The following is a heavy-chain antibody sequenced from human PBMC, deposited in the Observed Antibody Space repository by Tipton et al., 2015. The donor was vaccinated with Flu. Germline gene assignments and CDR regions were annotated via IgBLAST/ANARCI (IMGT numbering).Heavy chain of an antibody. CDR1: GFTFDEYA. V-gene: IGHV3-43*02. CDR2: ISGDGSYT. Sequence: SLRLSCAASGFTFDEYAMHWVRQAPGKGLEWVSVISGDGSYTYYADSVKGRFTISRDNNKSSLFLQMKSLRTEDTALYYCVKDIYSNGYFSIFDSWGQGTLVTVSS. CDR3: VKDIYSNGYFSIFDS. J-gene: IGHJ4*02. D-gene: IGHD5-18*01.